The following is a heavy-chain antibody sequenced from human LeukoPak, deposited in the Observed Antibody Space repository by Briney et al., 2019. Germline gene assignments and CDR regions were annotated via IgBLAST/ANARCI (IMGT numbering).Heavy chain of an antibody. V-gene: IGHV4-59*01. Sequence: SETLSLTCTVSGGSISSYYWSWIRQPPGKGLEWIGYIYYSGNTNYNPSLKSRVTISVDTSKNQFSLKLSSVTAADTAVYYCARGTTSQGARFDYWGQGTLVTVSS. CDR3: ARGTTSQGARFDY. CDR2: IYYSGNT. D-gene: IGHD1-14*01. J-gene: IGHJ4*02. CDR1: GGSISSYY.